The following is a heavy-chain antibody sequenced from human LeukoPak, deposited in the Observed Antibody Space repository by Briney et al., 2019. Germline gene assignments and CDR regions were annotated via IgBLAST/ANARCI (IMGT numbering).Heavy chain of an antibody. Sequence: SVKVSCKASGGTFSSYAISWVRQAPGQGLEWMGGIIPIFGTANYAQKFQGRVTITTDESTSTAYMELSSLRSEDAAVYYCALSIAAAGTYFDYWGQGTLVTVSS. CDR1: GGTFSSYA. V-gene: IGHV1-69*05. J-gene: IGHJ4*02. CDR2: IIPIFGTA. CDR3: ALSIAAAGTYFDY. D-gene: IGHD6-13*01.